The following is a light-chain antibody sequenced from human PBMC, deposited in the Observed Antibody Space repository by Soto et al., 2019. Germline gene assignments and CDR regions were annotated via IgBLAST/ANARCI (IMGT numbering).Light chain of an antibody. CDR2: GAS. V-gene: IGKV3-11*01. Sequence: EIVLTQSRSTLSLSPGGIGTLYCRASQSVSILLAWYQQKPGQAPRLLIFGASNRATGIPARFSGSGSGTDFTLASNRLEPDDFAVYYCQQRHEWPITFGQGTRLENK. CDR1: QSVSIL. J-gene: IGKJ5*01. CDR3: QQRHEWPIT.